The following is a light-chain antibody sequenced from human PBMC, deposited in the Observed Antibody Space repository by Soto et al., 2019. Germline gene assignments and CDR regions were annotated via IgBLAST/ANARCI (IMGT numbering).Light chain of an antibody. CDR2: DVI. Sequence: QSVLTQPASVSGSPGQSITISCTGTSSDVGGYNYVSWYQQHPGKAPKLIIYDVINRPSGVSNRFSGSKSSNKASLTISGRQAEDEDDYYCSSYTSSSLLFGGGTELTVL. CDR3: SSYTSSSLL. J-gene: IGLJ2*01. V-gene: IGLV2-14*01. CDR1: SSDVGGYNY.